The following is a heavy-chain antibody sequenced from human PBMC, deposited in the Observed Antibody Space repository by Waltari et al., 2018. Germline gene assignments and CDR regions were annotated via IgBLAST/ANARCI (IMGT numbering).Heavy chain of an antibody. CDR3: ALDTGALWMDV. D-gene: IGHD2-21*01. V-gene: IGHV1-46*01. CDR1: EYTFTSSY. CDR2: INPSGCST. Sequence: QVQLVQSGAEVKQPGASVKISCKTSEYTFTSSYIHWVRQAPGQGLEWMGIINPSGCSTIYAQKFQGRVTMTRDTSTSTVYMELSSLRSDDTAVYYCALDTGALWMDVWGQGTTVTVSS. J-gene: IGHJ6*02.